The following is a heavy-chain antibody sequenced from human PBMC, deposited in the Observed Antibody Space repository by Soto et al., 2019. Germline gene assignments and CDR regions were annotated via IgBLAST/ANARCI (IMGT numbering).Heavy chain of an antibody. V-gene: IGHV3-21*01. Sequence: GGSLRLSCAASGFMFSAYTMSWVRQAPGKGLEWLSSITSNSDHIDYADSVRGRFTVSRDNARKSLYLQMDSLGAEDTGVYYCATPYYYNHWGPGTLVTVSS. CDR1: GFMFSAYT. CDR2: ITSNSDHI. J-gene: IGHJ4*02. CDR3: ATPYYYNH.